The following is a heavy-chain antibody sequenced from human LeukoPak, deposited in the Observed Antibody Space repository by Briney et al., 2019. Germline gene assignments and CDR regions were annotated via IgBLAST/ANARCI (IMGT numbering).Heavy chain of an antibody. V-gene: IGHV1-18*01. CDR1: GYTFTSYG. Sequence: ASVKVSCKASGYTFTSYGISWVRQAPGQGLEWMGWISAYNGNTNYAQKLQGRVTMTTDTSTSAAYMELRSLRSDDTAVYYCARVGYSSSWYRYDAFDIWGQGTMVTVSS. D-gene: IGHD6-13*01. CDR2: ISAYNGNT. J-gene: IGHJ3*02. CDR3: ARVGYSSSWYRYDAFDI.